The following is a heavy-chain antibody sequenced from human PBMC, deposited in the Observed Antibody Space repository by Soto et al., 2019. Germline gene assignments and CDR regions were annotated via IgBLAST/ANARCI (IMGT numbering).Heavy chain of an antibody. Sequence: QITLKESGPTLVKPTQTLTLTCTFSGFSLSTSGVGVGWIRQPPGKALEWLALIYWDDDKRYSPSLKSRLTITKDPSKNQLVLTMPTMDPVDTATDYCARGCSGSCHNYYYYYGMDGWGQGTTVTVSS. CDR1: GFSLSTSGVG. CDR2: IYWDDDK. J-gene: IGHJ6*02. D-gene: IGHD2-15*01. CDR3: ARGCSGSCHNYYYYYGMDG. V-gene: IGHV2-5*02.